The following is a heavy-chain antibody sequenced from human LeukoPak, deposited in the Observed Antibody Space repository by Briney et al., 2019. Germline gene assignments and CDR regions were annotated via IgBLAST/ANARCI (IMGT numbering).Heavy chain of an antibody. V-gene: IGHV3-23*01. J-gene: IGHJ4*02. CDR1: GFTFSSSA. Sequence: GGSLRLSCAASGFTFSSSAMSWVRQAPGKGLEWVSAISNNGGYTYYADSVQGRFTISRDNSKSTLCLQMNSLRAEDTAVYYCAKSQYPHYYDSSGYLDYWGQGTLVTVSS. CDR2: ISNNGGYT. CDR3: AKSQYPHYYDSSGYLDY. D-gene: IGHD3-22*01.